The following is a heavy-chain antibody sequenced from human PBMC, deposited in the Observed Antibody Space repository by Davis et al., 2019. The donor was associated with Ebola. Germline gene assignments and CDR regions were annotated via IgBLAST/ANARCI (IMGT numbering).Heavy chain of an antibody. J-gene: IGHJ3*02. CDR3: ARDISTTVSAFDI. D-gene: IGHD2/OR15-2a*01. CDR2: FYYSGST. V-gene: IGHV4-59*01. CDR1: GGSISSYY. Sequence: PGGSLRLSCAVSGGSISSYYWSWIRQPPGKGLEWIAYFYYSGSTNYNPSLKSRVTISVDTSKNQFSLKLSSVTAADTAVYYCARDISTTVSAFDIWGQGTMVTVSS.